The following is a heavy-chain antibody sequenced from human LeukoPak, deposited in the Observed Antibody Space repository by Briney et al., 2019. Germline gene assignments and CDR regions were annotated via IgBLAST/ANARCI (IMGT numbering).Heavy chain of an antibody. CDR1: GFTVSSNY. J-gene: IGHJ6*02. D-gene: IGHD3-3*01. CDR3: ARDRRYYDFWSAPYGMDV. CDR2: IYSGGST. Sequence: GGSLRLSCAASGFTVSSNYMSWVRQAPGKGLEWVSVIYSGGSTYYADSVKGRFTISRDSSKNTLYLQMNSLRAEDTAVYYCARDRRYYDFWSAPYGMDVWGQGTTVTVSS. V-gene: IGHV3-53*01.